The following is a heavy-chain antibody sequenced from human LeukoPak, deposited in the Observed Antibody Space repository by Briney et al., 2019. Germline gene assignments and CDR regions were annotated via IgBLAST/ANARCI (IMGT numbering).Heavy chain of an antibody. CDR3: ARRDQAIDY. CDR2: IYYSGST. D-gene: IGHD5-24*01. CDR1: GGSISSSSYY. V-gene: IGHV4-39*01. Sequence: SETLSLTCTVSGGSISSSSYYWGWIRQPPGKGLEWIGSIYYSGSTYYNPSLKSRVTISVDTSKNQFSLKLSSVTAADTAVYYCARRDQAIDYWGQGTLVTVSS. J-gene: IGHJ4*02.